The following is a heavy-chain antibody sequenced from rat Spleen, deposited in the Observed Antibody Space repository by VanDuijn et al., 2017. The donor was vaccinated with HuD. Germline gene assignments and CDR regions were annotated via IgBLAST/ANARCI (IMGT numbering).Heavy chain of an antibody. CDR1: GHSIDSSYR. Sequence: EVQLQESGPGLVKPSQSLSLTCSVTGHSIDSSYRWNWIRKFPGNKLEWMGYINSAGSTNYNPSLKSQIPISRDTSKNQFFLQVDSVTTEDTATYYCARSDGTHYYLPFADWGQGTLVTVSS. D-gene: IGHD1-1*01. V-gene: IGHV3-3*01. J-gene: IGHJ3*01. CDR3: ARSDGTHYYLPFAD. CDR2: INSAGST.